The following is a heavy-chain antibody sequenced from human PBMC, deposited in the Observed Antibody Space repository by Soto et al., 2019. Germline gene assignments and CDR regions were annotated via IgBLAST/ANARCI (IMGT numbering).Heavy chain of an antibody. J-gene: IGHJ5*02. CDR2: ISSNGGST. D-gene: IGHD3-10*01. Sequence: PGGALGLCCAASGVTFSSYAMHWVRQAPGKGLEYVSAISSNGGSTYYADSVKGRFTISRDNSKNTLYLQMSSLRAEDTAVYYCVKVYYGFPWGQGTLVPVSS. CDR1: GVTFSSYA. CDR3: VKVYYGFP. V-gene: IGHV3-64D*06.